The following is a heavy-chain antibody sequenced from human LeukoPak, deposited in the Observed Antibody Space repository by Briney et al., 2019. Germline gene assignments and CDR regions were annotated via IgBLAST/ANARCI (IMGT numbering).Heavy chain of an antibody. CDR2: VYTGGST. CDR3: ATSPASSCLDY. CDR1: GFSVSTNY. Sequence: QTGGSLRLSCAASGFSVSTNYMSWVRQGPGKGLEWISVVYTGGSTYYADSVKGRFTISRDNSKNTLYLQMNSLRAEDTAVYYCATSPASSCLDYWGQGTLVTVSS. D-gene: IGHD6-13*01. J-gene: IGHJ4*02. V-gene: IGHV3-53*01.